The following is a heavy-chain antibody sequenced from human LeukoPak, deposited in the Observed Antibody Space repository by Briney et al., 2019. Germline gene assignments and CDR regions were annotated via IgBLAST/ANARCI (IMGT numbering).Heavy chain of an antibody. CDR2: IKQDGSEK. CDR3: ARDRWPYSSSPEYMDV. Sequence: GGSLRLSCAASGFTFSSYWMSWVRQAPGKGLEWVANIKQDGSEKYYVDSVKGRFTISRDNAKNSLYLQMNSLRAEDTAVYYCARDRWPYSSSPEYMDVWGKGTTVTVSS. V-gene: IGHV3-7*01. D-gene: IGHD6-6*01. J-gene: IGHJ6*03. CDR1: GFTFSSYW.